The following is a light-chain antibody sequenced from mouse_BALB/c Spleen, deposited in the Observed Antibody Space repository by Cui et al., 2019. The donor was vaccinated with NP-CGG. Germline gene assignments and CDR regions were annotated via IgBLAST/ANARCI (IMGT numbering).Light chain of an antibody. CDR1: TGAVTTSNS. CDR2: GTN. Sequence: QAVVTQESALTTSPGETVTLTCRSSTGAVTTSNSANWVQEKPDHLFTGLIGGTNNRAPGVPARFSGSLIGDNAALTITGAQTEDEAVYFCALLYSNHWVFGGGTKLTVL. V-gene: IGLV1*01. CDR3: ALLYSNHWV. J-gene: IGLJ1*01.